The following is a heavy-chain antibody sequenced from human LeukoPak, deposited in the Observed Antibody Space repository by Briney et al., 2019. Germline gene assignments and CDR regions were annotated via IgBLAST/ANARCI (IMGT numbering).Heavy chain of an antibody. J-gene: IGHJ6*02. V-gene: IGHV4-31*03. CDR1: GGSISSGGYY. Sequence: SQTLSLTCTVSGGSISSGGYYWSWIRQHPGKGLEWIGYIYYSGSTYYNPSLKSRVTISVDTSKNQFSLKLSSVTAADTAAYYCARDRDSSGYQDYYYGMDVWGQGTTVTVSS. CDR3: ARDRDSSGYQDYYYGMDV. D-gene: IGHD3-22*01. CDR2: IYYSGST.